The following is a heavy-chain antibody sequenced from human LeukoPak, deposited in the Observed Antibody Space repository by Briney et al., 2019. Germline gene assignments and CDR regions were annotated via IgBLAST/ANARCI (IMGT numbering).Heavy chain of an antibody. Sequence: PGGSLRLSCAASGFTFSMNWVRQAPGKGLEWVSSISSSSSYIYYADSVKGRFTISRDNAKNSLYLQMNSLRAEDTAVYYCARDSGDFWSGYPSSFYFDYWGQGTLVTVSS. D-gene: IGHD3-3*01. CDR3: ARDSGDFWSGYPSSFYFDY. CDR1: GFTFS. CDR2: ISSSSSYI. V-gene: IGHV3-21*01. J-gene: IGHJ4*02.